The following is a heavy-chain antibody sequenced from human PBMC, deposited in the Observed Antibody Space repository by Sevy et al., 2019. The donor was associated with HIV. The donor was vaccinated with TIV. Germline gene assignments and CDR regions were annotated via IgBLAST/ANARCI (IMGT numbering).Heavy chain of an antibody. Sequence: SETLSLTCAVYGGSFSGYYWSWIRQPPGKGLEWIGEINHSGSTNYNPSLKSRVTISVDTSKNRFSLKLSSVTAADTAVYYCAREGYCSGGSCYLEYRWFDPWGQGTLVTVSS. CDR1: GGSFSGYY. CDR3: AREGYCSGGSCYLEYRWFDP. CDR2: INHSGST. D-gene: IGHD2-15*01. J-gene: IGHJ5*02. V-gene: IGHV4-34*01.